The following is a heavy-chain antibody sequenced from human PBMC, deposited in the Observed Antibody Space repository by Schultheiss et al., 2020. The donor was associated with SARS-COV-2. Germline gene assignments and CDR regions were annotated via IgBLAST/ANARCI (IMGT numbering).Heavy chain of an antibody. CDR1: GGSISSSNW. V-gene: IGHV4-4*02. J-gene: IGHJ5*02. CDR3: ARPMGYSTSWFDP. CDR2: IYTSGST. D-gene: IGHD4-11*01. Sequence: SETLSLTCAVSGGSISSSNWWSWVRQPPGKGLEWIGRIYTSGSTNYNPSLKSRVTISVDTSKNQFSLKLSSVTAADTAVYYCARPMGYSTSWFDPWGQGTLVTVSS.